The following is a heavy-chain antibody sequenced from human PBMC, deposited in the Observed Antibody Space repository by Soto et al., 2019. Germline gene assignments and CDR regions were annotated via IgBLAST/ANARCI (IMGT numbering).Heavy chain of an antibody. J-gene: IGHJ6*02. CDR1: GGSISSSSYY. CDR2: IYYSGGT. V-gene: IGHV4-39*01. Sequence: NPSETLSLTCTVSGGSISSSSYYWGWIRQPPGKGLEWIGSIYYSGGTYYNPSLKSRVTVSVDTSKNQFSLKLSSVTAADTAVYYCAKTNPYSSSWYHYGMDVWGQGTTVTVSS. CDR3: AKTNPYSSSWYHYGMDV. D-gene: IGHD6-13*01.